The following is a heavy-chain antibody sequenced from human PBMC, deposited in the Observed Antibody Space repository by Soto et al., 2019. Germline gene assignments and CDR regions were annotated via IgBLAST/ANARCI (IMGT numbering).Heavy chain of an antibody. V-gene: IGHV3-74*01. Sequence: PGGSLRLSCAASGFTFSSYWMHWVRQAPGKGLVWVSRINSDGSSTSCADSVKGRFTISRDNAKNTLHLQMNSLRAEDTAAYYCARENYYDTHLNYWGQGTLVTVSS. D-gene: IGHD3-22*01. CDR1: GFTFSSYW. CDR3: ARENYYDTHLNY. CDR2: INSDGSST. J-gene: IGHJ4*02.